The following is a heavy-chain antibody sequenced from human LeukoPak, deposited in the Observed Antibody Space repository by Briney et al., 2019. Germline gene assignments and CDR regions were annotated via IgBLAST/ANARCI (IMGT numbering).Heavy chain of an antibody. CDR2: MNPNSGNT. D-gene: IGHD6-13*01. Sequence: GASVKVSCKASGYTFTSYDINWVRQATGQGLEWMGWMNPNSGNTGYAQKFQGRVTMTRDTSTSTVYMELSSLRSEDTAVYYCARDGYSSSWYFDYWGQGTLVTVSS. CDR1: GYTFTSYD. J-gene: IGHJ4*02. V-gene: IGHV1-8*01. CDR3: ARDGYSSSWYFDY.